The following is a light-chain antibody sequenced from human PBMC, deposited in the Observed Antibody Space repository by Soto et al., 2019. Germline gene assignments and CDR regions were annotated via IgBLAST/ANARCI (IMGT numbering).Light chain of an antibody. CDR3: LQDDSYPWT. V-gene: IGKV1-6*01. Sequence: AIQMTQSPSSLSASVGDRVTITCRASQGIRHDLGWYQQKPGKAPKLLIFGASSLESEVPSRFSGSGSGTDFTLTISSLQPEDFATYYCLQDDSYPWTFGQGTKVEVK. CDR1: QGIRHD. J-gene: IGKJ1*01. CDR2: GAS.